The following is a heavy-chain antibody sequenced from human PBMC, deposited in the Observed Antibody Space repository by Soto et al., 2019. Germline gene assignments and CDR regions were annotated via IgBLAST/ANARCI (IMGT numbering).Heavy chain of an antibody. D-gene: IGHD5-18*01. V-gene: IGHV4-39*01. CDR2: IYYSGST. Sequence: QLQLQESGPGLVKPSETLSLTCTVSGGSISSSSYYWGWIRQPPGKGLEWIGSIYYSGSTYYNPSLKSRVTISVDTSKNQFSLKLSSVTAADTAVYYCARGRGYSYGWFDYWGQGTLVTVSS. CDR1: GGSISSSSYY. J-gene: IGHJ4*02. CDR3: ARGRGYSYGWFDY.